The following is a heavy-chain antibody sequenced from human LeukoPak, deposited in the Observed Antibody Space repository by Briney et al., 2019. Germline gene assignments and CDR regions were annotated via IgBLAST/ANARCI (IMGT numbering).Heavy chain of an antibody. J-gene: IGHJ5*02. D-gene: IGHD2-2*02. Sequence: GGSLRLSCAASGFTFSSYWMHWVRQAPGKGLVWVSCINSDGSSTSYADSVKGRFTISRDNAKNTLYLQMNSLRAEDTAVYYCARDRGCSSTSCYTENWFDPWGQGTLVTVSS. CDR2: INSDGSST. V-gene: IGHV3-74*01. CDR1: GFTFSSYW. CDR3: ARDRGCSSTSCYTENWFDP.